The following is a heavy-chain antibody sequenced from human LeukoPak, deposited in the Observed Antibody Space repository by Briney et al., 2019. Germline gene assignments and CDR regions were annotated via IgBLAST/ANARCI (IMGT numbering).Heavy chain of an antibody. D-gene: IGHD5-24*01. CDR3: AKARGWLQIWDN. Sequence: PGRSLRLSCAASGFTFSSYAMSWVRQAPGKGLEWVSTIRGSGGSTFYADSVRGRFTISRDNSKNTLYLQMNSLRVEDTAVYYCAKARGWLQIWDNWGQGTMVTVSS. V-gene: IGHV3-23*01. J-gene: IGHJ3*01. CDR1: GFTFSSYA. CDR2: IRGSGGST.